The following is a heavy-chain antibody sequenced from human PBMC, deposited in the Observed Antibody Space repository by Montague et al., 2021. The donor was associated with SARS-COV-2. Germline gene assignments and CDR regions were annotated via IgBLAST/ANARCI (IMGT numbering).Heavy chain of an antibody. V-gene: IGHV3-33*06. CDR1: GFTFSYYG. CDR2: IWYDGTDK. J-gene: IGHJ6*02. D-gene: IGHD2-8*01. CDR3: AKVFCNNGICHYTRAEYHGMDV. Sequence: SLRLSCAASGFTFSYYGMHWVRQAPGKGLEWVALIWYDGTDKDYVDSVKGRFTISRDNSRNTLYLQMNSLRAEDTAVYYCAKVFCNNGICHYTRAEYHGMDVRGQGTMVTVSS.